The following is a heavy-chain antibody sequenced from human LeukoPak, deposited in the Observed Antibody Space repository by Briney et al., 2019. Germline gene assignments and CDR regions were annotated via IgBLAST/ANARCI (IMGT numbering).Heavy chain of an antibody. CDR2: ISSSSSTI. J-gene: IGHJ3*02. Sequence: GGSLRLSCAASGFTFSSYSMNWVRQAPGKGLEWVSYISSSSSTIYYADSVKGRFTISRDNAKNSLYLQMNNLRAEDSALYYCARGGRGSAAVVAPRSFDIWGQGTMVTVSS. CDR3: ARGGRGSAAVVAPRSFDI. V-gene: IGHV3-48*01. D-gene: IGHD3-22*01. CDR1: GFTFSSYS.